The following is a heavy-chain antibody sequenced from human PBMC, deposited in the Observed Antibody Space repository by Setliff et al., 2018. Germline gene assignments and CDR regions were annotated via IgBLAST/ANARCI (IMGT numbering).Heavy chain of an antibody. D-gene: IGHD1-26*01. CDR1: GVSINSLSW. J-gene: IGHJ3*02. Sequence: SETLSLTCAVSGVSINSLSWWSWVRQPPGKGLEWIGNIYFGGNTYFNPSFKSRVTMSIDTSNSQFSLKLSSVTAADTAIYYCARDASASDGRNAFDIWGQGTMVTVSS. CDR2: IYFGGNT. CDR3: ARDASASDGRNAFDI. V-gene: IGHV4-4*02.